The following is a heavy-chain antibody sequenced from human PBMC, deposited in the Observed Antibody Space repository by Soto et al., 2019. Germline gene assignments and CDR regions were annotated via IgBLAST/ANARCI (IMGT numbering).Heavy chain of an antibody. D-gene: IGHD3-10*01. J-gene: IGHJ6*02. Sequence: QVQLVQSGSEVKKPGASVKVSCKASGYTFSIYGINWVRQAPGQGLEWMGWISTYNGNRDYAQNLQGRVTMTTDTATRTAYMEVMSMRSDDTAVYYCARSGGYGLDVWGQGTTVTVSS. CDR2: ISTYNGNR. CDR3: ARSGGYGLDV. CDR1: GYTFSIYG. V-gene: IGHV1-18*01.